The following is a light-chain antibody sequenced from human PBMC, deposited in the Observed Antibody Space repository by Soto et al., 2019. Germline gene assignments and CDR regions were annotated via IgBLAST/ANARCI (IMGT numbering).Light chain of an antibody. V-gene: IGKV3-20*01. CDR1: QSVSNSH. Sequence: EIVLTQSPGTLSLSPGERATLSCRPSQSVSNSHLAWHQQKPGQAPRLLIFGVSSRAAGIPDRFSGSGSGTDFTLTISRLEPEDYAVYYCQQYDKSPLTFGGGTKVDIK. J-gene: IGKJ4*01. CDR2: GVS. CDR3: QQYDKSPLT.